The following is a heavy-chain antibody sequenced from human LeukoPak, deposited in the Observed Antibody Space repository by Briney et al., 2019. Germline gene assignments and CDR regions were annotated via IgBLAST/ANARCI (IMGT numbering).Heavy chain of an antibody. CDR3: ARGRSSSWAAPIRY. D-gene: IGHD6-13*01. Sequence: GGPLRLSCAASGFTFSSYWMSWVRQAPGKGLEWVANIKQEGSEKYCVDSVKGRFTISRDNAKNSLYLQMNSLRAEDTAVYYCARGRSSSWAAPIRYWGQGTLVTVSS. J-gene: IGHJ4*02. CDR2: IKQEGSEK. V-gene: IGHV3-7*02. CDR1: GFTFSSYW.